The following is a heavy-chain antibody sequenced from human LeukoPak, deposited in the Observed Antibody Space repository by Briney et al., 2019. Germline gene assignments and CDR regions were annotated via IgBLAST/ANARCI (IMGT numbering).Heavy chain of an antibody. CDR3: AKDRYDSSGWYGDYFDY. V-gene: IGHV3-33*06. CDR1: GFTFSSYG. D-gene: IGHD6-19*01. Sequence: PGGSLRRSCAASGFTFSSYGMHWVRQAPGKGLEWVAVIWYDGSNKYYADSVKGRFTISRDNSKNTLYLQMNSLRAEDTAVYYCAKDRYDSSGWYGDYFDYWGQGTLVTVSS. J-gene: IGHJ4*02. CDR2: IWYDGSNK.